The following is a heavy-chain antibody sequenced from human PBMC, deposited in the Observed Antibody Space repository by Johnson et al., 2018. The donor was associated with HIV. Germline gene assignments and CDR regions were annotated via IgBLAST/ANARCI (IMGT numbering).Heavy chain of an antibody. CDR3: ARHKAVADAFDI. D-gene: IGHD6-19*01. V-gene: IGHV3-53*01. J-gene: IGHJ3*02. Sequence: VQLVESGGGLIQPGGSLRLSCKASGFSISSNYMSWVRQPPGKGLEWVSVFYSGSNTYYADSVQGRFTISRDNSTNTLYLQMNSLRAADTAVYYCARHKAVADAFDIWGQGTVVTVS. CDR1: GFSISSNY. CDR2: FYSGSNT.